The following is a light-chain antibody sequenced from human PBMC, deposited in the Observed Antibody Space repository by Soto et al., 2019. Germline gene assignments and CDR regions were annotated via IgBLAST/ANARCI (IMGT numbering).Light chain of an antibody. CDR2: STS. J-gene: IGLJ1*01. V-gene: IGLV8-61*01. CDR3: ALFMGNGISV. Sequence: QTVVTQESSFSVSPGGTVTLTCGLISGSVSTANNPNWYQQTPGQAPRTLIYSTSTSSSGVPDRCSCSILGNKAALTITGAQADDESDYYCALFMGNGISVFGTGTKVTV. CDR1: SGSVSTANN.